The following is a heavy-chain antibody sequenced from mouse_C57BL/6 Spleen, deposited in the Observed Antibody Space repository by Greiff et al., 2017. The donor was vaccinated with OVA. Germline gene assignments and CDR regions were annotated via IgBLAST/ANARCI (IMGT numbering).Heavy chain of an antibody. D-gene: IGHD3-2*02. CDR3: SSGLDSDY. J-gene: IGHJ2*01. Sequence: VKLQESGAELARPGASVKLSCKASGYTFTSYGISWVKQRTGQGLEWIGEIYPRSGNTYYNEKFKGKATLTADKSSSTAYMELRSLTSEDSAVYFCSSGLDSDYWGQGTTLTVSS. V-gene: IGHV1-81*01. CDR1: GYTFTSYG. CDR2: IYPRSGNT.